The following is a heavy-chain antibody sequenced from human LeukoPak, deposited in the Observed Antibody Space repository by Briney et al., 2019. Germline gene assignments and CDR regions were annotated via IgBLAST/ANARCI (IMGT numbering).Heavy chain of an antibody. CDR3: ARDLEPGGSYLGIDY. J-gene: IGHJ4*02. CDR1: GYTFTSYA. V-gene: IGHV1-3*01. CDR2: INAGNGNT. Sequence: ASVKVSCKASGYTFTSYAMHWVRQAPGQRLEWMGWINAGNGNTKYSQKFQGRVTITRDTSASTAYMELSSLRSEDTAVYYCARDLEPGGSYLGIDYWGQGTLVTVSS. D-gene: IGHD1-26*01.